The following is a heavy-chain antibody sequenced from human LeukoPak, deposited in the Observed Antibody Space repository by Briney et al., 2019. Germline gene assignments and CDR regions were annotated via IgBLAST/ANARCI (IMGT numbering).Heavy chain of an antibody. CDR1: GGSISSGDYY. V-gene: IGHV4-30-4*08. CDR3: ARHLAYRSSSTFDI. CDR2: IYYSGST. D-gene: IGHD6-6*01. J-gene: IGHJ3*02. Sequence: SQTLSLTCTVSGGSISSGDYYWSWIRQPPGKGLEWIGYIYYSGSTYYNPSLKSRVTISVDTSKNQFSLKLSSVTAADTAVYYCARHLAYRSSSTFDIWGQGTMVTVSS.